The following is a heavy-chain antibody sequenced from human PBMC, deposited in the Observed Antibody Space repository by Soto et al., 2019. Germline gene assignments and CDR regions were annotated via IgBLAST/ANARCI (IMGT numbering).Heavy chain of an antibody. J-gene: IGHJ4*02. CDR3: ARVDYYDSSGYYGY. V-gene: IGHV1-18*04. D-gene: IGHD3-22*01. CDR2: ISGYNGNT. Sequence: QVQLVQSGAEVKKPGASVKVSCKASGYTFTIYGISWVRQAPGQGLEWMGWISGYNGNTDYAQNLQDRVTVTTDASTSSVYMELRSLRSDDTAVYYCARVDYYDSSGYYGYWGQGTLITVSS. CDR1: GYTFTIYG.